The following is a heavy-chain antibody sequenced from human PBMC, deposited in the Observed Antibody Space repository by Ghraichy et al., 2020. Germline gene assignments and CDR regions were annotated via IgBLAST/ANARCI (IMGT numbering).Heavy chain of an antibody. CDR2: IYNTGSA. J-gene: IGHJ4*02. V-gene: IGHV4-39*01. Sequence: SETLSLNCTVSGDSISTSTYYWGWIRKPPGKGLEWIGSIYNTGSAFHNPSLKSRVTISVDTSKNHFSLKLSSVTAADTAIYYCARHCDTGSGRGYYDYWGQGTLVTVSS. CDR1: GDSISTSTYY. CDR3: ARHCDTGSGRGYYDY. D-gene: IGHD6-19*01.